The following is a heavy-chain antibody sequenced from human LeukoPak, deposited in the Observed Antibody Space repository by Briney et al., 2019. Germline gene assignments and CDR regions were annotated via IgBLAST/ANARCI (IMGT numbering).Heavy chain of an antibody. Sequence: SETLSLTCTVSGGSISSGSYYWSWIRQPAGKGLEWIGYIYYSGSTNYNPSLKSRVTISVDTSKNQFSLKLSSVTAADTAVYYCARGQAAAGFDYWGQGTLVTVSS. CDR3: ARGQAAAGFDY. V-gene: IGHV4-61*10. D-gene: IGHD6-13*01. CDR1: GGSISSGSYY. CDR2: IYYSGST. J-gene: IGHJ4*02.